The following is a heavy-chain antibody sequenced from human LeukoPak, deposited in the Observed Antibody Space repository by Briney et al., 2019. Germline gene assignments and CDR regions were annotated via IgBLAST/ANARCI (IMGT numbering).Heavy chain of an antibody. Sequence: PSETLFLTCAVYGGSFSGYYWSWIRQPPGKGLEWIGEINHSGSTNYNPSLKSRVTISVDTSKNQFSLKLSSVTAADTAVYYCARRWGQLWLRGSWFDPWGQGTLVTVSS. J-gene: IGHJ5*02. D-gene: IGHD5-18*01. CDR3: ARRWGQLWLRGSWFDP. V-gene: IGHV4-34*01. CDR2: INHSGST. CDR1: GGSFSGYY.